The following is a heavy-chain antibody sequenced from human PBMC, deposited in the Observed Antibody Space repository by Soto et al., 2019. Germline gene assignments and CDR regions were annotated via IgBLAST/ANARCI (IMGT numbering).Heavy chain of an antibody. V-gene: IGHV3-74*01. Sequence: GGSLRLSCAASGFTFSSYWMHWVRQAPGKRLVWVSRINSDGSSTSYADSVKGRFTISRDNAKNTLYLQMNSLRAEDTAVYYCARVNLFSPSWYFDLWGRGTLVTVSS. CDR3: ARVNLFSPSWYFDL. D-gene: IGHD1-1*01. CDR2: INSDGSST. J-gene: IGHJ2*01. CDR1: GFTFSSYW.